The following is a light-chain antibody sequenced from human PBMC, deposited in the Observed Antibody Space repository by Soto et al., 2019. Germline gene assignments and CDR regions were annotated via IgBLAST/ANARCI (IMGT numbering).Light chain of an antibody. CDR3: QQYGSLIT. V-gene: IGKV3-20*01. CDR1: QSVSSSY. J-gene: IGKJ5*01. Sequence: EIVLTQSPGTLSLSPGERATLSCRASQSVSSSYLAWYQQKPGQAPRLLIYGSFSRATGIPDRLSGSGSGTDFTLTISRLEPEDFAVYYCQQYGSLITFGQGTRLEI. CDR2: GSF.